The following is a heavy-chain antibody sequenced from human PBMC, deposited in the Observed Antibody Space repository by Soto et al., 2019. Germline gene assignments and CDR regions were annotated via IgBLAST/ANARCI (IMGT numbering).Heavy chain of an antibody. V-gene: IGHV3-23*01. CDR3: AKAATVTTWGYYYYGMDV. D-gene: IGHD4-17*01. J-gene: IGHJ6*02. CDR1: GFTFSSYA. CDR2: ISGSGGST. Sequence: EVQLLESGGGLVQPGGSLRLSCAASGFTFSSYAMSWVRQAPGKGLEWVSAISGSGGSTYYADSVKGRFTISRDNSKNMLYLQMNSLRAEDTAVYYCAKAATVTTWGYYYYGMDVWGQGTTVTVSS.